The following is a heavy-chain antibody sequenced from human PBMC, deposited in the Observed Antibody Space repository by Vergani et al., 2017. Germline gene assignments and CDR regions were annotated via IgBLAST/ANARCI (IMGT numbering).Heavy chain of an antibody. CDR1: GFTFSSYA. CDR3: AILHSTVTTLLLFDC. V-gene: IGHV3-23*01. Sequence: EVQLLESGGGLVQPGGSLRLSCAASGFTFSSYAMSWVRQAPGKGLEWVSAISGSGGSTYYADSVKGRFTISRDNSKNTLYLQRISLRAEDTAVYYCAILHSTVTTLLLFDCWGQGTLVTVSS. CDR2: ISGSGGST. D-gene: IGHD4-11*01. J-gene: IGHJ4*02.